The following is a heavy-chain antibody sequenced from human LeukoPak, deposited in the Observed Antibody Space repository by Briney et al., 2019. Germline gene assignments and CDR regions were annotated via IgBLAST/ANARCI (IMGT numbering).Heavy chain of an antibody. CDR1: GFTFSSYL. Sequence: GGSLRLSCAASGFTFSSYLMSWVRQAPGKGLEWVANIKQDGSEKYYVDSVKGRFTISRDNAKNSLYLQMNSLRAEDTAVYYCAKGLDAYYYGVDVWGQGTTVTVSS. V-gene: IGHV3-7*03. CDR3: AKGLDAYYYGVDV. CDR2: IKQDGSEK. J-gene: IGHJ6*02. D-gene: IGHD1-1*01.